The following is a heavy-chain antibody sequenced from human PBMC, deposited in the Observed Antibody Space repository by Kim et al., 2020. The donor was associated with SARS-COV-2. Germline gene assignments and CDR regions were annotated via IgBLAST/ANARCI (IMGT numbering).Heavy chain of an antibody. J-gene: IGHJ4*02. V-gene: IGHV4-34*01. CDR3: AVYYYYDSSGQGPLGFY. CDR2: INHSGST. Sequence: SETLSLTCAVYGVSFSGYYWSWIRQPPGKGLEWIGEINHSGSTNYNPSLKSRVTISVDTSKNQFSLKLSSVTAADTAVYYCAVYYYYDSSGQGPLGFYWGQGTLVTVSS. D-gene: IGHD3-22*01. CDR1: GVSFSGYY.